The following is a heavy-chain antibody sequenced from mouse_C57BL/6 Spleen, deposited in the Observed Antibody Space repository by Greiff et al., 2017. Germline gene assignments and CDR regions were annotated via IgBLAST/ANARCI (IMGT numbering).Heavy chain of an antibody. V-gene: IGHV1-76*01. CDR3: ARIDSSCYVYYFDD. CDR1: GYTFTDYY. CDR2: IYPGSGNT. J-gene: IGHJ2*01. D-gene: IGHD3-2*02. Sequence: QVQLKESGAELVRPGASVKLSCTASGYTFTDYYINWVKQRPGQGLEWIARIYPGSGNTNYNEKFKGKATLTADKSSSTAYMQRSSLTSEASAVYFCARIDSSCYVYYFDDWGQGTTLTVSS.